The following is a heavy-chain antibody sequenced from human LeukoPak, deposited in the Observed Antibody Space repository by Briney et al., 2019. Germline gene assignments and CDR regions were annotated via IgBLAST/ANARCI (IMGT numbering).Heavy chain of an antibody. Sequence: GGSLRLSCAASGFTFSSYWMHWVRQAPGKGLVWVSRINSDGSSTSYADSVKGRFTISRDNAKNSLYLQMNSLRAEDTAVYYCARGSSSGWYFSIDYWGQGTLVTVSS. V-gene: IGHV3-74*01. CDR1: GFTFSSYW. CDR2: INSDGSST. D-gene: IGHD6-19*01. CDR3: ARGSSSGWYFSIDY. J-gene: IGHJ4*02.